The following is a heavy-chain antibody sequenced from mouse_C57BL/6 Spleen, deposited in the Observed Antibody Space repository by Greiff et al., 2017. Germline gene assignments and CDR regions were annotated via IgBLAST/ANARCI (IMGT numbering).Heavy chain of an antibody. J-gene: IGHJ3*01. CDR2: IDPEDGDT. CDR3: TTTYYDYDERFAY. CDR1: GFNIKDYY. V-gene: IGHV14-1*01. Sequence: VQLQQSGAELVRPGASVKLSCTASGFNIKDYYMHWVKQRPEQGLEWIGRIDPEDGDTEYAPKFQGKATMTADTSSNTAYLQLSSLTSEDTAVYYCTTTYYDYDERFAYWGQGTLVTVSA. D-gene: IGHD2-4*01.